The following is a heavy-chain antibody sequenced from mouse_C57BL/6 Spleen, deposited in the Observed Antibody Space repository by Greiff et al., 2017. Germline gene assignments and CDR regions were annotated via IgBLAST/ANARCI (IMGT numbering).Heavy chain of an antibody. V-gene: IGHV1-52*01. J-gene: IGHJ4*01. CDR3: ARSGSKTLYAMDY. Sequence: QVQLKQPGAELVRPGSSVKLSCKASGYTFTSYWMHWVKQRPIQGLEWIGNIDPSDSETHYNQKFTDKATLTVDKSSSTAYMQLSSLTSEDSAVYYCARSGSKTLYAMDYWGQGTSVTVSS. CDR2: IDPSDSET. D-gene: IGHD1-1*01. CDR1: GYTFTSYW.